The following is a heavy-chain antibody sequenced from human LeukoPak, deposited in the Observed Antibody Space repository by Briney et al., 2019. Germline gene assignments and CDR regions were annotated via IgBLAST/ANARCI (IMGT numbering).Heavy chain of an antibody. CDR1: GYTFNGYY. CDR2: INPNSGGT. J-gene: IGHJ3*02. D-gene: IGHD2-2*01. V-gene: IGHV1-2*02. Sequence: ASVKVSCKASGYTFNGYYMLWVRQAPGQGLEWMGWINPNSGGTKYAQKFQGRVTMTRDTSISTAYMELSRLRSDDTAVYYCARARGSLTRTTRYAFDIWGQGTMVTVSS. CDR3: ARARGSLTRTTRYAFDI.